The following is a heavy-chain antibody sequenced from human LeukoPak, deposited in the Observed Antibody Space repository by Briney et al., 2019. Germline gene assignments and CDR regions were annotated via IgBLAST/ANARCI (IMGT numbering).Heavy chain of an antibody. V-gene: IGHV4-4*07. Sequence: SETLSLTCTVSGGSISSYYWSWIRQPAGKGLEWIGRIYTSGSTNYNPSLKSRVTMSVDTSKNQFSLKLSSVTAADTAVYYCARSGYSRITMVRGVIIRSFPFDYWGQGTLVTVSS. CDR1: GGSISSYY. CDR2: IYTSGST. D-gene: IGHD3-10*01. CDR3: ARSGYSRITMVRGVIIRSFPFDY. J-gene: IGHJ4*02.